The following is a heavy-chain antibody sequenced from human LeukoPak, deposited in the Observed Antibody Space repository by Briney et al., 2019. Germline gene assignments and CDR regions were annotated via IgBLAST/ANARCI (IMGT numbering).Heavy chain of an antibody. CDR3: ARGHYGMDV. J-gene: IGHJ6*02. CDR1: GFTFWDWS. Sequence: GGSLRLSCAASGFTFWDWSMSWIRQAPGKGLEWVSYITTSSSYTNYADSVKGRFTISRDNAKSSLCLQMNSLRAEDTAVYYYARGHYGMDVWGQGTTVTVSS. V-gene: IGHV3-11*06. CDR2: ITTSSSYT.